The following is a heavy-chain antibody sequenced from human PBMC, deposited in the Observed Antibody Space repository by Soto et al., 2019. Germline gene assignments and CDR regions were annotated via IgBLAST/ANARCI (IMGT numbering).Heavy chain of an antibody. CDR1: GYSFTSNW. Sequence: GDALKFPCQASGYSFTSNWLSCVRQIPGKGLEWMGIVDPSDSRNKYSPSFQGQVTISADKSTSTAYLQWTSLKASETAMYYCARGNVANWFGPWGQRTLVT. CDR3: ARGNVANWFGP. J-gene: IGHJ5*02. CDR2: VDPSDSRN. V-gene: IGHV5-51*01.